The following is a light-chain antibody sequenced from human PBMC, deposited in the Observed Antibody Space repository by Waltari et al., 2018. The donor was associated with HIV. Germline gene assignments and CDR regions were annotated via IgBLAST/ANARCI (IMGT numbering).Light chain of an antibody. CDR2: DNN. CDR3: GTWDSSLSAVV. CDR1: SSNIGTTY. V-gene: IGLV1-51*01. J-gene: IGLJ2*01. Sequence: QSVLTQPHSVSAAPGQKVTISCSGSSSNIGTTYVSWYQQLPGTAPKLLIYDNNKRPSGIPDRFSGSKSGTSATLGITGLQTGDEADYYCGTWDSSLSAVVFGGGTKLTVL.